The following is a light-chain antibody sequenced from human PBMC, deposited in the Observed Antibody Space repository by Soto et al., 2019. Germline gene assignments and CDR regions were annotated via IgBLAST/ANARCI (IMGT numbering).Light chain of an antibody. V-gene: IGKV1-39*01. Sequence: EIPMTQSPSPPPESVGYRVTITCRASQSIDRWLAWYQQKPGKAPQLLIYVASRLESGVPSRSSGSGSGTDFTLTISSLQPEDFATYYCQQSYNAPITFCQGTLLEIK. J-gene: IGKJ5*01. CDR1: QSIDRW. CDR2: VAS. CDR3: QQSYNAPIT.